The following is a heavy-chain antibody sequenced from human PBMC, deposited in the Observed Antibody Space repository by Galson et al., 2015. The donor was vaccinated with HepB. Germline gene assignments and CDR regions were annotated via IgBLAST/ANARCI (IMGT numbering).Heavy chain of an antibody. CDR1: GFTFSSYS. D-gene: IGHD6-19*01. V-gene: IGHV3-48*01. Sequence: SLRLSCAASGFTFSSYSMNWVRQAPGKGLEWVSYISSSSSTIYYADSVKGRFTISRDNAKNSLYLQMNSLRAEDTAVYYCAATENGYSSGWYLSAFDIWGQGTMVTVSS. J-gene: IGHJ3*02. CDR3: AATENGYSSGWYLSAFDI. CDR2: ISSSSSTI.